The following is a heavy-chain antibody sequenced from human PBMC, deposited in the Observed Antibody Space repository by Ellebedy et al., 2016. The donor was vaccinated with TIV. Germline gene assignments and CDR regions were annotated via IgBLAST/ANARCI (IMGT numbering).Heavy chain of an antibody. J-gene: IGHJ6*02. V-gene: IGHV4-59*08. D-gene: IGHD3-3*01. CDR2: IYYTGST. CDR3: ARHVEMEWLLSPVYGMDV. Sequence: MPSETLSLTCTVSGGSISSYYWSWIRQPPGKGLEWLGYIYYTGSTNYSPSLKNRLTISVDTSKNQFSLKLSSVTAADTAVYYCARHVEMEWLLSPVYGMDVWGQGTTVTVSS. CDR1: GGSISSYY.